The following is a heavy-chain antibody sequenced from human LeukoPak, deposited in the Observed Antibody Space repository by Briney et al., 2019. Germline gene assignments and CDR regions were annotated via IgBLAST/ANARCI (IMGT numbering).Heavy chain of an antibody. V-gene: IGHV3-30*02. J-gene: IGHJ4*02. CDR1: GFTFSSYG. CDR3: AKVMGVVGTLRYYFDY. CDR2: IRYDGSDE. D-gene: IGHD6-19*01. Sequence: PGGSLSLSCAASGFTFSSYGMYWVWQAQAQGLERVAFIRYDGSDEYYTDSVKGRFTISRDNSKNTLYLQMNSLRAEDTAVYYCAKVMGVVGTLRYYFDYWGQGTLVSVSS.